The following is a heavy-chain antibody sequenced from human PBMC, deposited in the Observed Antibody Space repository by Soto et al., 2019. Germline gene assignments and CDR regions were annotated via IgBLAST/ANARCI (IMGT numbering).Heavy chain of an antibody. V-gene: IGHV4-59*08. CDR2: IYYSGST. D-gene: IGHD4-17*01. Sequence: QVPLQESGPGLVKPSETLSLTCTVSGGSISSYYWSWIRQPPGKGLEWIGYIYYSGSTNYNPSLKSRVTISVDTSKNQFSLKLSSVTAADTAVYYCARTRFDYGENWYFDLWGRGTLVTVSS. J-gene: IGHJ2*01. CDR1: GGSISSYY. CDR3: ARTRFDYGENWYFDL.